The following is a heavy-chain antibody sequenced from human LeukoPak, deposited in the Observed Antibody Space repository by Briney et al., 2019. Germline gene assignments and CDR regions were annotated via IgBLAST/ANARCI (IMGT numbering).Heavy chain of an antibody. CDR1: GFTFSSYA. Sequence: GGSLSLSCAASGFTFSSYAMHWVRQAPGKGLEWVAVIWYDGSNKYYADSVKGRFTISRDNSKNTLYLQMNSLRAEDTAVYYCAKNYYDSSGNAGLLDYWGQGTLVTVSS. D-gene: IGHD3-22*01. J-gene: IGHJ4*02. CDR3: AKNYYDSSGNAGLLDY. CDR2: IWYDGSNK. V-gene: IGHV3-33*08.